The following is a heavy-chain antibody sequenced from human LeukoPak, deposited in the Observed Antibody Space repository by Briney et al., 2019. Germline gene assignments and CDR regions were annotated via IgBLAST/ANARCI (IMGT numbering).Heavy chain of an antibody. J-gene: IGHJ4*02. Sequence: ASVKVSCKVSGYTLTELSMHWVRQAPGKGLEWMGGFDPEDGETIYAQKFQGRVTMTEDTSTDTAYMELSSLRSDDTAVYYCARATQSYCGGDCPPNYWGQGTLVTVSS. V-gene: IGHV1-24*01. D-gene: IGHD2-21*02. CDR3: ARATQSYCGGDCPPNY. CDR1: GYTLTELS. CDR2: FDPEDGET.